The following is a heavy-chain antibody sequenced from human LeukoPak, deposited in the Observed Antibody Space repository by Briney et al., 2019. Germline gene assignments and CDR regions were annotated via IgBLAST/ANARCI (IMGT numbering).Heavy chain of an antibody. D-gene: IGHD6-13*01. CDR2: IWYDGSYK. CDR3: AKVVQYPASPGTDLDY. CDR1: GFTFSNYA. V-gene: IGHV3-33*06. J-gene: IGHJ4*02. Sequence: GGSLRLSCAASGFTFSNYAMHWVRQAPGKGLDWVAVIWYDGSYKYYADSVKGRFTISRDNSKNTLYLQMNSLRAEDTAVYYCAKVVQYPASPGTDLDYWGQRSPVTLSS.